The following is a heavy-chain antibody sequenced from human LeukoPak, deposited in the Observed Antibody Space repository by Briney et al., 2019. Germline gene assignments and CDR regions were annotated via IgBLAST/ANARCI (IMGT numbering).Heavy chain of an antibody. Sequence: PGGSQRLFCAASGFILSRYWMRWVRQAPGGGGEWVGNIKREGRNILYVDCVEGRFTISRDNAKNSLHLQINNLRAEATAVYFCVSGFLQCLYWGQGTLVTVSS. D-gene: IGHD3-3*01. V-gene: IGHV3-7*01. J-gene: IGHJ4*02. CDR1: GFILSRYW. CDR2: IKREGRNI. CDR3: VSGFLQCLY.